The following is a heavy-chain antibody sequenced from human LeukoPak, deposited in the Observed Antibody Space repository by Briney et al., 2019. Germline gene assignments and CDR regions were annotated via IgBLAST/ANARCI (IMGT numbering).Heavy chain of an antibody. D-gene: IGHD2-2*01. CDR2: IYPGDSDT. CDR3: ARRGGGYCSSISCWNFDY. CDR1: GYSFTSYW. Sequence: GESLKISCKGSGYSFTSYWIGWVRQMPGKGLEWMGIIYPGDSDTRYSPSFQGQVTISADKSISTAYLQWSSLKASDTAMYYCARRGGGYCSSISCWNFDYWGQGTLVTVSS. J-gene: IGHJ4*02. V-gene: IGHV5-51*01.